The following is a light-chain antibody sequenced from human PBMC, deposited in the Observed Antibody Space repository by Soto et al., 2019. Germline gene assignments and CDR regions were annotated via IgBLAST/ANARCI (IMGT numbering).Light chain of an antibody. CDR3: QQRSNWPPIT. Sequence: EIVLTQSPATLSLSPGERSTLSCRASQSVSSYLAWYQQKPGQAPRLLIYAASNRATGIPARFSGSGSGTDFPLTINSLEPEDFAIYYCQQRSNWPPITFGQGTRLEI. CDR1: QSVSSY. V-gene: IGKV3-11*01. J-gene: IGKJ5*01. CDR2: AAS.